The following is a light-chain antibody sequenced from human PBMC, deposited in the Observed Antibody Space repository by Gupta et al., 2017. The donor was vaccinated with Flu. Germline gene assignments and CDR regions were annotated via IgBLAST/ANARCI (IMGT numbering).Light chain of an antibody. CDR2: EAF. CDR1: QGISWY. Sequence: DIQMTQSPSSLSASVGDRVTITCRASQGISWYLNWYQQKPGKAPKLLIYEAFSLQSGVPPRFSGSGSGTDFTLTISRLQPEDFATYYCQQTDSTPYTFGHGTQVDIE. V-gene: IGKV1-39*01. CDR3: QQTDSTPYT. J-gene: IGKJ3*01.